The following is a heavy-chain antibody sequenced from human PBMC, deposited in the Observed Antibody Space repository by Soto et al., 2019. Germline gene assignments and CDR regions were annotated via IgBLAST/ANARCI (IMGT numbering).Heavy chain of an antibody. J-gene: IGHJ4*02. CDR1: GYTLTELS. CDR2: FDPEDGET. Sequence: ASVKVSCXVSGYTLTELSMHWVRQAPGKGLEWMGGFDPEDGETIYAQKFQGRVTMTEDTSTDTAYMELSSLRSEDTAVYYCATYIVVVVAYEFDYWGQGTLVTVSS. CDR3: ATYIVVVVAYEFDY. V-gene: IGHV1-24*01. D-gene: IGHD2-15*01.